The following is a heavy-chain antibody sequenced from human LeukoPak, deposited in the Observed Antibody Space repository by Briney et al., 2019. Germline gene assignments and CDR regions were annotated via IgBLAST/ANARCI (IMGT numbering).Heavy chain of an antibody. CDR2: IYSGGST. V-gene: IGHV3-53*01. CDR3: AGDRFAPQLEYYYGMDV. J-gene: IGHJ6*02. D-gene: IGHD6-13*01. Sequence: PGGSLRLSCAASGFTVSSNYMSWVRQAPGKGLEWVSIIYSGGSTYYADSVKGRFTISRDNSKNTMYLQMNSLRAEDTAVYYCAGDRFAPQLEYYYGMDVWGQGTTVTVSS. CDR1: GFTVSSNY.